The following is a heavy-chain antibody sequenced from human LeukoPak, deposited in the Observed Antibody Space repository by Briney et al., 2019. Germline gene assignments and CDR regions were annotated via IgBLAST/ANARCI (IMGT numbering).Heavy chain of an antibody. Sequence: SETLSLTCTVSGGSISSYYWSWIRQPPGKGLEWIGYIHYSGSTNYNPSLKSRVTISVDTSKNQFSLKLSSVTAADTAVYYCARELGENYDFWSGYYTLDYWGQGTRVTVSS. CDR1: GGSISSYY. CDR2: IHYSGST. V-gene: IGHV4-59*01. CDR3: ARELGENYDFWSGYYTLDY. J-gene: IGHJ4*02. D-gene: IGHD3-3*01.